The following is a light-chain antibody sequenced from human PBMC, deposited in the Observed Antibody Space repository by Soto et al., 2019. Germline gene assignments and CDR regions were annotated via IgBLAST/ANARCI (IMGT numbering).Light chain of an antibody. Sequence: QSVLTQPASVSGSPGQSITISCTGTSSDVGSYNLVSWYQQHPGKAPKLMIYEVSKRPSGVSNRFSGSKSGNTASLTISGLQAEDENDYYCCSYARSSTYVFGTGTKVTVL. J-gene: IGLJ1*01. CDR3: CSYARSSTYV. CDR2: EVS. CDR1: SSDVGSYNL. V-gene: IGLV2-23*02.